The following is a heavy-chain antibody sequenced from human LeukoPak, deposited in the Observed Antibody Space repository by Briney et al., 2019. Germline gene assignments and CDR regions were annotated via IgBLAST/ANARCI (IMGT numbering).Heavy chain of an antibody. V-gene: IGHV3-74*01. CDR3: TRGYCSSSSCNISFDC. CDR1: GFTFSNYW. J-gene: IGHJ4*02. Sequence: PGGSLRLSCAASGFTFSNYWMHWVRQAPGRGLVWVSRLSSDGGSPDYADSVKGRFTISRDNAKNTLYLQMNSLRAEDTAVYFCTRGYCSSSSCNISFDCWGQGTLVTVSS. CDR2: LSSDGGSP. D-gene: IGHD2-2*01.